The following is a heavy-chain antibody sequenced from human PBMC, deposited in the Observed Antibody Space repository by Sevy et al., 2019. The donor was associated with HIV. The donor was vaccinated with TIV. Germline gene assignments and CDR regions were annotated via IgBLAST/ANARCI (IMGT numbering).Heavy chain of an antibody. Sequence: GGSLRLSCAASGFTFSSYAMNWVRQAPGKGLEWVSGISGSGGSGDKTNYADSVKGRFTISRDDSKNSLYLQLNSLRAEDTATYYCARKYDSSGSFDYWGQGTLVTVSS. CDR3: ARKYDSSGSFDY. V-gene: IGHV3-23*01. J-gene: IGHJ4*02. CDR2: ISGSGGSGDKT. CDR1: GFTFSSYA. D-gene: IGHD3-22*01.